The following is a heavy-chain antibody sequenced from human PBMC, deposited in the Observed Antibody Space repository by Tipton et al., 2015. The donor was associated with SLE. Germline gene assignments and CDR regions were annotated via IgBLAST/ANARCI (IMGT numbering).Heavy chain of an antibody. CDR2: IGESDDKT. V-gene: IGHV3-23*01. J-gene: IGHJ4*02. CDR1: GFTFRTYA. D-gene: IGHD6-19*01. Sequence: SLRLSCEVSGFTFRTYAMNWVRQAPGKGLEWVSVIGESDDKTAYADSVKGRFTISRDSSKNMVHLQINSLTYEDAAVYYCATTGSSAWTPGYYYAHWGQGTLVTVSS. CDR3: ATTGSSAWTPGYYYAH.